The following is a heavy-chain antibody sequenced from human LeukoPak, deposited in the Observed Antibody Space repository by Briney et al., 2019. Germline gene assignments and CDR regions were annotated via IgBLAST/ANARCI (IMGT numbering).Heavy chain of an antibody. Sequence: GGSLRLSCAASGFTFSSYEMNWVRQAPGKGLEWVSYISSSGSTIYYADSVKGRFTISRDNSKNTLYLQMNSLRAEDTAVYYCARKSLGWAAAGQNNWFDPWGQGTLVTVSS. V-gene: IGHV3-48*03. D-gene: IGHD6-13*01. CDR3: ARKSLGWAAAGQNNWFDP. CDR1: GFTFSSYE. J-gene: IGHJ5*02. CDR2: ISSSGSTI.